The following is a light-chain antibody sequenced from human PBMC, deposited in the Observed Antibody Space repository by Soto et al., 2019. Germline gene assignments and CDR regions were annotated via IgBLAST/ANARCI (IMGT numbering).Light chain of an antibody. CDR2: SNN. Sequence: QSVLTQPPSASGTPGQRVTISCSGSSSNIGSNTVNWYQQLPGTAPKLLIYSNNQRPSGVPDRFSGSKSGTSASLAISGLQSEDEADYYCAAWDDSLNGRVFGTGTKHTVL. J-gene: IGLJ1*01. CDR1: SSNIGSNT. V-gene: IGLV1-44*01. CDR3: AAWDDSLNGRV.